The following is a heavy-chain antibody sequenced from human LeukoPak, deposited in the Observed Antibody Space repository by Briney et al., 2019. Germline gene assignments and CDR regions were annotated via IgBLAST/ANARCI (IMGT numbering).Heavy chain of an antibody. V-gene: IGHV4-59*08. J-gene: IGHJ4*02. CDR1: GGSISSYY. D-gene: IGHD3-9*01. CDR2: IYYSGST. Sequence: PSETLSLTRTVSGGSISSYYWSWIRQPPGKGLEWIAYIYYSGSTNYNPSLKSRLAISLDTSNNQFSLKLSSVTAADTAVYYCARLFRYYDILTGYVPGAFDCWGQGTLVTVSS. CDR3: ARLFRYYDILTGYVPGAFDC.